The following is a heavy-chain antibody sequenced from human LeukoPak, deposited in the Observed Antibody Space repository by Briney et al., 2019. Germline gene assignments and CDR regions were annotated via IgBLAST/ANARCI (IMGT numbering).Heavy chain of an antibody. J-gene: IGHJ6*03. CDR2: ISSFSGTI. V-gene: IGHV3-48*02. D-gene: IGHD2-15*01. Sequence: GESLRLSCVASGITFSSYSMNWVRQAPGKGLEWVSYISSFSGTINYADSVKGRFTISRDNSKNTLYLHMNSRRDEDKAIYYCAKNGDRGAYCTGGTCYPYFYYYMDVWGKGTTVTI. CDR1: GITFSSYS. CDR3: AKNGDRGAYCTGGTCYPYFYYYMDV.